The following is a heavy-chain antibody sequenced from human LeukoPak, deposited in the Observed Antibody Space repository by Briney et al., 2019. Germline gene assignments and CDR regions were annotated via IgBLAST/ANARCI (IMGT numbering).Heavy chain of an antibody. J-gene: IGHJ4*02. CDR1: GFTFSSYG. D-gene: IGHD2-15*01. V-gene: IGHV3-30*02. CDR3: AKARHGYCSGGSCYGVDY. CDR2: IRYDGSNK. Sequence: GGSLRLSCAASGFTFSSYGMHWVRQAPGKGLEWVAFIRYDGSNKYYADSVKGRFTISRDNSKNTLYLKMNSLRAEDTAVYYCAKARHGYCSGGSCYGVDYWGQGTLVTVSS.